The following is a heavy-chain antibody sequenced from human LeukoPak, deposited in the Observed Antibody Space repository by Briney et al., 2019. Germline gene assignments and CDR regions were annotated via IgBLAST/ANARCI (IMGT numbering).Heavy chain of an antibody. J-gene: IGHJ4*02. Sequence: PSETLSLTCAVYGGSFSGYYWSWIRQPPGKGLEWIGEINHSGSTNYNPSLKSRVTISVDTSKNQFSLKLSSVTAADTAVYYCARSPKGYGDSDFDYWGQGTLVTVSS. V-gene: IGHV4-34*01. CDR2: INHSGST. D-gene: IGHD4-17*01. CDR3: ARSPKGYGDSDFDY. CDR1: GGSFSGYY.